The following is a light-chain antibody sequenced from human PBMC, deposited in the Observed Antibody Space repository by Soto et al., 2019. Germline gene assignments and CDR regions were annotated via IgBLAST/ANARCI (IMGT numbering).Light chain of an antibody. CDR2: GAS. CDR1: QSVGSNY. CDR3: QQYTTSPFT. J-gene: IGKJ3*01. Sequence: EIVLTQSPGTLSLPPGERATLYCRASQSVGSNYLAWYQQKPGQAPRVLIYGASSRATGIPDRFSGSGSGADFTLTISRLEPEDFAVYYCQQYTTSPFTFGPGTKVDIK. V-gene: IGKV3-20*01.